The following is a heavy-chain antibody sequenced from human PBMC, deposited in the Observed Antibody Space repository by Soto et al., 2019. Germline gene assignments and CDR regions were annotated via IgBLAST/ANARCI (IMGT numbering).Heavy chain of an antibody. CDR3: ARDWELDSYYYGMDV. CDR2: IYYSGST. D-gene: IGHD1-1*01. CDR1: GGSVSSGSYY. Sequence: SETLSPTCTVSGGSVSSGSYYWSWIRQPPGKGLEWIGYIYYSGSTNYNPSLKSRVTISVDTSKNQFSLKLSSVTAADTAVYYCARDWELDSYYYGMDVWGQGTTVTVSS. J-gene: IGHJ6*02. V-gene: IGHV4-61*01.